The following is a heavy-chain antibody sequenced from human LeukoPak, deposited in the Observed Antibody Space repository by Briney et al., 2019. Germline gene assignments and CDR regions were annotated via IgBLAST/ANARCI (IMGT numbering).Heavy chain of an antibody. V-gene: IGHV1-2*02. CDR2: INPKSGGR. Sequence: ASVKVSCKASGYTFTDYYMHWVRQAPGQGLEWMGWINPKSGGRSYAQRFQGRVTMARDTSISTAYMELSRLRSDDTAVYYCATGERLVPAAMWFDYWGQGTLVTVSS. J-gene: IGHJ4*02. D-gene: IGHD2-2*01. CDR1: GYTFTDYY. CDR3: ATGERLVPAAMWFDY.